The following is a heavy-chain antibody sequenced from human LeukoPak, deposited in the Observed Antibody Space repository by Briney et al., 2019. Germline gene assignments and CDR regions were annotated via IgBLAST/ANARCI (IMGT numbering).Heavy chain of an antibody. V-gene: IGHV4-34*01. CDR3: AEMGSRRSPPRG. Sequence: PSETLSLTCVVYGESFSTYYWSWIRQPPGKGLEWIGEINHSGSTNHNPSLKSRVTISIDTSKNQFSLKPSSVTAADTAVYYCAEMGSRRSPPRGWGQGTLVTVSS. CDR1: GESFSTYY. J-gene: IGHJ4*02. CDR2: INHSGST. D-gene: IGHD3-10*01.